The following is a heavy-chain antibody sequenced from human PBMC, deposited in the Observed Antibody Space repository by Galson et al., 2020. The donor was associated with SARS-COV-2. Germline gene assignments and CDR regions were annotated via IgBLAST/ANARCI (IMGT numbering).Heavy chain of an antibody. D-gene: IGHD1-1*01. J-gene: IGHJ2*01. CDR3: AGRTGTRYWYVDL. CDR1: GGSISSGSFQ. Sequence: ASETLSLTCTASGGSISSGSFQWGWIRQPPGKGLEWIGSFYYTGSTDYNPSLKSRLTISVDTSKHQFSLKLSSVTAADTAVYYCAGRTGTRYWYVDLWGRGTLVTVSS. CDR2: FYYTGST. V-gene: IGHV4-39*01.